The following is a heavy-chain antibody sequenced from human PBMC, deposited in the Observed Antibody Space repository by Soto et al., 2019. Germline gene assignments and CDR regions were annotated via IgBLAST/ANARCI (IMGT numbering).Heavy chain of an antibody. Sequence: SVKVSCKASGCTFSSYTISCVRQAPGQGLEWMGRIIPILGIANHAQKFQGRVPITADKSTSTAYMEMSSLRSEDTAVYYCARADLRQIVTWFDPRGQGTLVTGFS. CDR1: GCTFSSYT. CDR2: IIPILGIA. V-gene: IGHV1-69*02. CDR3: ARADLRQIVTWFDP. J-gene: IGHJ5*02. D-gene: IGHD4-17*01.